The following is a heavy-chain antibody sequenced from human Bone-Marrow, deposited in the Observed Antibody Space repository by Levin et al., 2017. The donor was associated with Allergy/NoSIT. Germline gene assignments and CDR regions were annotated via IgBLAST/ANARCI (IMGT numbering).Heavy chain of an antibody. CDR1: GFTFSSYA. J-gene: IGHJ4*02. Sequence: LSLTCAASGFTFSSYAMSWVRLAPGKGLEWVSVIDDSGERTNYADSVKGRFTIFRDNSKNTLYLQMNSLRAEDTAVYYCAKDPRAGYCSGGTCYSFFDSWGQGTLVTVSS. CDR3: AKDPRAGYCSGGTCYSFFDS. CDR2: IDDSGERT. D-gene: IGHD2-15*01. V-gene: IGHV3-23*01.